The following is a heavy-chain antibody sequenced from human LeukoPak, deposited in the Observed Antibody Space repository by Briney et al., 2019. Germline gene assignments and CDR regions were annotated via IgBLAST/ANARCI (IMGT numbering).Heavy chain of an antibody. D-gene: IGHD3-16*01. J-gene: IGHJ4*02. CDR2: MAPSGYS. V-gene: IGHV4-4*02. Sequence: PSETLSLTCAVSGGYITQTNWWSWVRQSPGTGLEWIGEMAPSGYSNYNPSLRGRVTMSVDTSKNQFFLKVDSVSAADTAIYYCATSTYSYAWGNWGQGTLVTVSS. CDR1: GGYITQTNW. CDR3: ATSTYSYAWGN.